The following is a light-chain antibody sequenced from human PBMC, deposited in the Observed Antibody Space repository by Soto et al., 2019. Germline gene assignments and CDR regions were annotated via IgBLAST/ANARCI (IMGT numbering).Light chain of an antibody. J-gene: IGLJ1*01. CDR1: SSNIGSNI. CDR2: SNS. Sequence: LTQPPSASGTPGQRVTISCSGSSSNIGSNIVHWYQQLPGTAPKLLIYSNSQRPSGVPDRISGSKSGTSASLAIRGIQSKDEGDYYCASWDGSLNAYVFGTGTKVTVL. CDR3: ASWDGSLNAYV. V-gene: IGLV1-44*01.